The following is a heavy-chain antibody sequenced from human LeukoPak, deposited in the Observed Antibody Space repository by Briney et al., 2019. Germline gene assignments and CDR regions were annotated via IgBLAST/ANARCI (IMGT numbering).Heavy chain of an antibody. Sequence: ETLSLTCTVSGGSISSYYWSWIRQPPGKGLEWVSAISGSGGSTYYADSVKGRFTISRDNSKNTLYLQMNSLRAEDTAVYYCAKQWVVRFDYWGQGTLVTVSS. CDR1: GGSISSYY. D-gene: IGHD3-10*01. J-gene: IGHJ4*02. CDR3: AKQWVVRFDY. CDR2: ISGSGGST. V-gene: IGHV3-23*01.